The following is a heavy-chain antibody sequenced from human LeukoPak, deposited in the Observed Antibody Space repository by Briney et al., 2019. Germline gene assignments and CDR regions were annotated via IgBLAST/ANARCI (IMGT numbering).Heavy chain of an antibody. CDR1: GYTFTSYG. V-gene: IGHV1-18*01. CDR2: ISAYNGNT. D-gene: IGHD2-2*01. CDR3: ARDRYCSSTSCHESYYYYYGMDV. Sequence: ASVKVSCKASGYTFTSYGISWVRPAPGQGLEWMGWISAYNGNTNYAQKLQGRVTMTTDTSTSTAYMELRSLRSDDTAVYYCARDRYCSSTSCHESYYYYYGMDVWGQGTTVTVSS. J-gene: IGHJ6*02.